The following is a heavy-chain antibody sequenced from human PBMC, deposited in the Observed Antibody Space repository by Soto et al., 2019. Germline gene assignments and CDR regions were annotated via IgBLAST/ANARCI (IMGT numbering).Heavy chain of an antibody. Sequence: SVKVSCKASGGTFSSYAISWVRQAPGQGLEWMGGIIPIFGTANYAQKFQGRVTITADKSTSTAYMELSSLRSEDTAVYYCASKPRISGSYYYYYGMDVWGQGTTVTVSS. J-gene: IGHJ6*02. CDR2: IIPIFGTA. V-gene: IGHV1-69*06. CDR1: GGTFSSYA. CDR3: ASKPRISGSYYYYYGMDV. D-gene: IGHD5-12*01.